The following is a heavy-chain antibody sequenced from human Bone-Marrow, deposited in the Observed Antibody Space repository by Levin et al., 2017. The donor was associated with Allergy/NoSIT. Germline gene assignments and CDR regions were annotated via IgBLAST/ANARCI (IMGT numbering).Heavy chain of an antibody. CDR3: ARDRTCSGGTCYGS. CDR2: IYSGGST. D-gene: IGHD2-15*01. V-gene: IGHV3-66*01. Sequence: GASVKVSCAASGFTVGNNYMKWVRQAPGKGLEWVSLIYSGGSTYYADPVKGRFTIPRDNSKNTLHLQMNSLRTEDTAVYYCARDRTCSGGTCYGSWGQGTLVTVSS. J-gene: IGHJ5*02. CDR1: GFTVGNNY.